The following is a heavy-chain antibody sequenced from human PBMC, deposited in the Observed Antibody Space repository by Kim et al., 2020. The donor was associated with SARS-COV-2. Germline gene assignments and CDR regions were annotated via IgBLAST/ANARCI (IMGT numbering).Heavy chain of an antibody. V-gene: IGHV3-21*01. CDR1: GFTFSSYS. CDR2: ISSSSSYI. D-gene: IGHD4-17*01. Sequence: GGSLRLSCAASGFTFSSYSMNWVRQAPGKGLEWVSSISSSSSYIYYADSVKGRFTISRDNAKNSLYLQMNSLRAEDTAVYYCARERDYGDPFDYWGQGTLVTVSS. CDR3: ARERDYGDPFDY. J-gene: IGHJ4*02.